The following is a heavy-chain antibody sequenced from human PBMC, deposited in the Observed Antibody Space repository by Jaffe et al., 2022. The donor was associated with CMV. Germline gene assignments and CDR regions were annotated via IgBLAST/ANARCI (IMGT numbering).Heavy chain of an antibody. D-gene: IGHD2-15*01. V-gene: IGHV1-46*01. CDR2: INPSGADK. J-gene: IGHJ4*02. Sequence: QVQLVQSGAEVKRPGASVNISCKASGNTFSTSFVHWVRRAPGQGLEWMGIINPSGADKKYAQKFQGRVTMTRDTFTSTVYMELSSLRSEDTAVYYCARGSGEAGGMDYWGQGTLVTVSS. CDR3: ARGSGEAGGMDY. CDR1: GNTFSTSF.